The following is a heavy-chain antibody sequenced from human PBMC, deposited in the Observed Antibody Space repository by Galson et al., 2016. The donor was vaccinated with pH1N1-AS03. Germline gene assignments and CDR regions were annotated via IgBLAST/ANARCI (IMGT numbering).Heavy chain of an antibody. V-gene: IGHV4-34*01. D-gene: IGHD5-12*01. J-gene: IGHJ3*02. CDR1: GVSLNFFS. CDR2: INHSGDA. Sequence: SETLSLTCGVSGVSLNFFSWSWIRQPPGKGLEFIGEINHSGDAKYNPSLQSRVTISVDKSKNQFSLKANSVSAADTAVYYCARGGVIVPTNLEAFDIGGQGTMVTVSS. CDR3: ARGGVIVPTNLEAFDI.